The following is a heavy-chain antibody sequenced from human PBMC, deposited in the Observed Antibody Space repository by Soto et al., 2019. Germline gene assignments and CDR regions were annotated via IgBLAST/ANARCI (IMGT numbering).Heavy chain of an antibody. CDR2: IYSGGST. CDR3: ASSRLPFGVVIILGAFDI. D-gene: IGHD3-3*01. CDR1: GFTVSSNY. J-gene: IGHJ3*02. V-gene: IGHV3-66*01. Sequence: GGSLRLSCAASGFTVSSNYMSWVRQAPGKGLEWVSVIYSGGSTYYADSVKGRFTISRDNSKNTLYPQMNSLRAEDTAVYYCASSRLPFGVVIILGAFDIRAQRTTVTGSS.